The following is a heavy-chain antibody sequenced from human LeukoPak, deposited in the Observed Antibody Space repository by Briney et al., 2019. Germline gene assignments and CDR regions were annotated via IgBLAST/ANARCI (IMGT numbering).Heavy chain of an antibody. CDR3: AKDTTATGTGNFDY. CDR1: GFIFDDYA. CDR2: INWNSSYI. J-gene: IGHJ4*02. Sequence: HPGGSLRLSCAASGFIFDDYAMHWVRQVPGKGLQWVSGINWNSSYIGLADFVKGRVTISRDNAKNSLYLNMNSLRAEDTALYYCAKDTTATGTGNFDYWGQGTLVTVSS. D-gene: IGHD6-13*01. V-gene: IGHV3-9*01.